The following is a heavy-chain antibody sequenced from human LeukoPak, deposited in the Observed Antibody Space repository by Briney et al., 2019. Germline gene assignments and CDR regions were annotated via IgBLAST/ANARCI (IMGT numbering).Heavy chain of an antibody. CDR2: ISGSGGST. D-gene: IGHD6-19*01. J-gene: IGHJ4*02. Sequence: PGGSLRLSCAASGFTFSNYGMHWVRQAPGKGLEWVSAISGSGGSTYYADSVKGRFTISRDNSKNTLYLQMNSLRAEDTAVYYCAKGERYSSGWYGGYYFDYWGQGTLVTVSS. CDR3: AKGERYSSGWYGGYYFDY. CDR1: GFTFSNYG. V-gene: IGHV3-23*01.